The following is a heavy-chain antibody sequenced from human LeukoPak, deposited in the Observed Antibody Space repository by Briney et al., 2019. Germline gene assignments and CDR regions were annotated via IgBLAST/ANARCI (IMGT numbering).Heavy chain of an antibody. V-gene: IGHV4-39*07. D-gene: IGHD5-24*01. Sequence: PSETLSLTCTVSGGSISSSSYYWGWIRQPPGKGLEWIGSIYYSGSTYYNPSLKSRVTISVDTSKNQFSLKLSSVTAADTAVYYCASLSRDGYNSLDYWGQGTLVTVSS. CDR2: IYYSGST. J-gene: IGHJ4*02. CDR1: GGSISSSSYY. CDR3: ASLSRDGYNSLDY.